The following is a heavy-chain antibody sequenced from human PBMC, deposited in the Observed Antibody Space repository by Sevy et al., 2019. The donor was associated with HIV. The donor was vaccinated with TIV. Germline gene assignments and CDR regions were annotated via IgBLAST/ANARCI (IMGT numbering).Heavy chain of an antibody. V-gene: IGHV3-23*01. CDR2: ISGGGGST. CDR3: AKEDYYDSSGYYYYVDY. Sequence: GGSLRLSCAASGFTFTNFAMSWVRQAPGKGLEWVSAISGGGGSTYYADSVKGQFISSRDNSENILYLQMNSLRAEDTAVYYCAKEDYYDSSGYYYYVDYCGQGTLVTVSS. CDR1: GFTFTNFA. J-gene: IGHJ4*02. D-gene: IGHD3-22*01.